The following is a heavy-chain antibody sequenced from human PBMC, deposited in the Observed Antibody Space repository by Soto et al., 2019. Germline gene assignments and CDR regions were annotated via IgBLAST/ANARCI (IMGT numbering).Heavy chain of an antibody. CDR1: GFSLSADGVG. CDR2: IYWDDDT. V-gene: IGHV2-5*02. J-gene: IGHJ3*01. Sequence: ITLKESGPTLVKPTQTLTLTCSFSGFSLSADGVGVGWIRQPPGKALERLALIYWDDDTRYRPSLKSRLTITKDSSKNPVVLTMTNMDPVDTATYYCAHAYGGTSWPNDAFDVWGQGTVVTVSS. CDR3: AHAYGGTSWPNDAFDV. D-gene: IGHD2-2*01.